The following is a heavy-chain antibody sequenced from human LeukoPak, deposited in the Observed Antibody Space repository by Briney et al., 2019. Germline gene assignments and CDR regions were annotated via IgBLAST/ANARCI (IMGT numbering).Heavy chain of an antibody. CDR3: ARSPKGKDPYYYYYGMDV. J-gene: IGHJ6*02. D-gene: IGHD4-23*01. CDR2: IIPILGIA. Sequence: SVKVSCKASGGTFSSYAISWVRQAPGQGLEWMGRIIPILGIANYAQKFQGRVTITADKSTSTAYMELSSLRSEDTAVYYCARSPKGKDPYYYYYGMDVWGQGTTVAVSS. V-gene: IGHV1-69*04. CDR1: GGTFSSYA.